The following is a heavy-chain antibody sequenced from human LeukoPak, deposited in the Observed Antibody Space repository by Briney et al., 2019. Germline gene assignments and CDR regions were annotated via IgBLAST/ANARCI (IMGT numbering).Heavy chain of an antibody. J-gene: IGHJ5*02. CDR3: ARGALLGSGYDSHWFDP. CDR2: IYYSGST. CDR1: GGSISSGGYY. D-gene: IGHD5-12*01. V-gene: IGHV4-31*03. Sequence: SQTLSLTCTVSGGSISSGGYYWSWIRQHPGKGLEWIGYIYYSGSTYYNPSLKSRVTISVDTSKNQFSLKLSSVTAADTAVYYCARGALLGSGYDSHWFDPWGQGTLVTVSS.